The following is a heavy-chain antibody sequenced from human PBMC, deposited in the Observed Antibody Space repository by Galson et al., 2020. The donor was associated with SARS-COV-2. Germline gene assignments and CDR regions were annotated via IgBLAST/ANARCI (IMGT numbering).Heavy chain of an antibody. CDR1: GFTFSSYW. J-gene: IGHJ6*02. CDR3: ARVLTRSLPIVGADRYYYYGMDV. V-gene: IGHV3-7*05. CDR2: IKQDGSEK. D-gene: IGHD1-26*01. Sequence: QAGGSLRLSCAASGFTFSSYWMSWVRQAPGKGLEWVANIKQDGSEKYYVDSVKGRFTISRDNAKNSLYLQMNSLRAEDTAVYYCARVLTRSLPIVGADRYYYYGMDVWGQGTTVTVSS.